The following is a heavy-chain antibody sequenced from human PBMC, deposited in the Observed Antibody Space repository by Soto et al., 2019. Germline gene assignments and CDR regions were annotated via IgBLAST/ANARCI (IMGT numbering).Heavy chain of an antibody. V-gene: IGHV5-51*01. CDR1: GDTFSDYW. CDR3: ARHISKFRYSYYAMDV. CDR2: IYPGDSDT. D-gene: IGHD4-4*01. J-gene: IGHJ6*02. Sequence: GGSLKISCKGPGDTFSDYWIGWVRQLPGKGLEWMGIIYPGDSDTRYSPSFQGHVTITVDKSTNTAYLQWNTLRASYTAMYYCARHISKFRYSYYAMDVCGQGTAVTSP.